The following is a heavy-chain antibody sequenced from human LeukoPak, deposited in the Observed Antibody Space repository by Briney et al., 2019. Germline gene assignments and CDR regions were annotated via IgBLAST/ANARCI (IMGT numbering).Heavy chain of an antibody. Sequence: PGGSLRLSCAASGFTFSSYWMSWVRQAPGKGLEWVAFIRYDGSNKYYADSVKGRFTISRDNSKNTLYLQMNSLRAEDTAVYYCAKDLGKYQLLYLDYWGQGTLVTVSS. D-gene: IGHD2-2*02. CDR3: AKDLGKYQLLYLDY. V-gene: IGHV3-30*02. CDR2: IRYDGSNK. CDR1: GFTFSSYW. J-gene: IGHJ4*02.